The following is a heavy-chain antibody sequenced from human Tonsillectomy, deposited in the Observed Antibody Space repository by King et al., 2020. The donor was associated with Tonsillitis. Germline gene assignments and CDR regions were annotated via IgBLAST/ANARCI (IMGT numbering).Heavy chain of an antibody. Sequence: VQLVESGGGLVKPGGSLRLSCAASGFTFSSYSMNWVRQAPGKGLEWVSSISSGSSYIYYADSVKGRFTISRDNAKNSLYLQLNSLRADDTAVYDCARSPAAAMGNDYWGQGTLVTVSS. CDR1: GFTFSSYS. J-gene: IGHJ4*02. CDR3: ARSPAAAMGNDY. D-gene: IGHD2-2*01. CDR2: ISSGSSYI. V-gene: IGHV3-21*01.